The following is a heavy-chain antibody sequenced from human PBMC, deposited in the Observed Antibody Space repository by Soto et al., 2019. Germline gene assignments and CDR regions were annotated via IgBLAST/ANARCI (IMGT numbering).Heavy chain of an antibody. D-gene: IGHD3-3*01. CDR3: AKASGYDFWSGYSNYYYGMDV. Sequence: GGSVRLSCAASGFTFSSYAMSWVRQAPGKGLEWVSAISGSGGSTYYADSVKGRFTISRDNSKNTLYLQMNSLRAEDTAVYYCAKASGYDFWSGYSNYYYGMDVWGQGTTVTVSS. V-gene: IGHV3-23*01. CDR2: ISGSGGST. J-gene: IGHJ6*02. CDR1: GFTFSSYA.